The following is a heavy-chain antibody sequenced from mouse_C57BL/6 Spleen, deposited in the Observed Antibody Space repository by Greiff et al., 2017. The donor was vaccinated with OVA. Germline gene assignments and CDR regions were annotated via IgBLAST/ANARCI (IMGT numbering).Heavy chain of an antibody. V-gene: IGHV1-15*01. J-gene: IGHJ4*01. D-gene: IGHD2-1*01. CDR1: GYTFTDYE. CDR2: IDPETGGT. CDR3: TREYYGNHYAMDY. Sequence: QVQLQQSGAELVRPGASVTLSCKASGYTFTDYEMHWVKQTPVHGLEWIGAIDPETGGTAYNQKFKGKAILTADKSSSTAYMELRSLTSEDSAVYYCTREYYGNHYAMDYWGQGTSVTVSS.